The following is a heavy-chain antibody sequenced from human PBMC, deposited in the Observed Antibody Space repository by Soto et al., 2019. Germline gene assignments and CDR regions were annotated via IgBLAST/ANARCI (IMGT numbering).Heavy chain of an antibody. J-gene: IGHJ4*02. V-gene: IGHV3-21*01. CDR2: ISSGTSYI. CDR1: GFSLSGYT. Sequence: PGGSLRLSCAASGFSLSGYTLNWVRQAPGEGLEWVASISSGTSYIYYADSVKGRFTISRDNAKNSLYLQMNSLRADDTAVYYCPGVAQGDYDYIWGSYRSTFDYRGQGARVTASS. D-gene: IGHD3-16*02. CDR3: PGVAQGDYDYIWGSYRSTFDY.